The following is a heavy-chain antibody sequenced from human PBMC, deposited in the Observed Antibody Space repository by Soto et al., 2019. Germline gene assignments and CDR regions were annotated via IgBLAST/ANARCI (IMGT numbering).Heavy chain of an antibody. D-gene: IGHD2-15*01. Sequence: SETLSLTCTVSGGSISSYYWSWVRQPPGKGLEWIGYIYYSGSTNYNPSLKSRVTMSIDTSKNQFSLKLTSVTAADTAVYYCAINTAVAGYWGQGTLVSVTS. CDR3: AINTAVAGY. V-gene: IGHV4-59*01. J-gene: IGHJ4*02. CDR1: GGSISSYY. CDR2: IYYSGST.